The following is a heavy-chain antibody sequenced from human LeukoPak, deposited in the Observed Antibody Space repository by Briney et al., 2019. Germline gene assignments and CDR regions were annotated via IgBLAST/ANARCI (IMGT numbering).Heavy chain of an antibody. V-gene: IGHV3-23*01. CDR1: GFTFSSYA. D-gene: IGHD6-19*01. CDR3: AKSSIAVAGRDDAFDI. CDR2: ISGSGGST. Sequence: GGSLRLSCAASGFTFSSYAMSWVRQAPGKGLEWVSAISGSGGSTYYADSVKGRFTISRVNSKNTLYLQMNSLRAEDTAVYYCAKSSIAVAGRDDAFDIWGQGTMVTVSS. J-gene: IGHJ3*02.